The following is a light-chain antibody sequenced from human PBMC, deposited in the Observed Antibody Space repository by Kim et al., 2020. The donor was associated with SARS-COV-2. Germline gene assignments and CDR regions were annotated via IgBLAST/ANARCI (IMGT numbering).Light chain of an antibody. V-gene: IGKV1-27*01. J-gene: IGKJ2*01. Sequence: ASVGDRVTITVRTSQGIGNYLAWYHQKPGKGPDLLIYAASTLQSGVPSRCSGSGSGTDFTLTISSLQPEDVATYYCQKYNRAPYTFGQGTKLEI. CDR3: QKYNRAPYT. CDR2: AAS. CDR1: QGIGNY.